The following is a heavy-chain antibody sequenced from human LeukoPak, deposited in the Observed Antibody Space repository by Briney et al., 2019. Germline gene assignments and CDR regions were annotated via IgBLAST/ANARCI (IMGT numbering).Heavy chain of an antibody. J-gene: IGHJ6*03. Sequence: SETLSLTCIVSGYSISSGYYWGWIRQSPGKGLEWIGTIYRSGSTYSNPSLRGRVTISVDTSKNQFSLKLSSVTAADTAVYYCARPGAGYYYYYMDVWGKGTTVTVSS. CDR1: GYSISSGYY. CDR3: ARPGAGYYYYYMDV. V-gene: IGHV4-38-2*02. D-gene: IGHD1-26*01. CDR2: IYRSGST.